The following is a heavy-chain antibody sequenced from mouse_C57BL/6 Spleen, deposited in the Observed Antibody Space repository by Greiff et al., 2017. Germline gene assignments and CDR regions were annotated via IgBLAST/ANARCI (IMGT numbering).Heavy chain of an antibody. Sequence: QVQLQQSGAELVRPGASVKLSCKASGYTFTDYYINWVKQRPGQGLEWIARIYPGSGNTYYNEKFKGKATLTAEKSSSTAYMQLSSLTSEDSAVYFCARRLDYGSSYAFDYWGQGTTLTVSS. CDR3: ARRLDYGSSYAFDY. D-gene: IGHD1-1*01. CDR1: GYTFTDYY. J-gene: IGHJ2*01. V-gene: IGHV1-76*01. CDR2: IYPGSGNT.